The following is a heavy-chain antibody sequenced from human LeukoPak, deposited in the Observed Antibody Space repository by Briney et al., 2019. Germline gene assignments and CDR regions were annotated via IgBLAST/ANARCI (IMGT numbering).Heavy chain of an antibody. CDR1: GGTFSSNA. CDR3: ATKYYGQYYYYYYMDV. J-gene: IGHJ6*03. CDR2: IIPIFGTA. V-gene: IGHV1-69*05. D-gene: IGHD2/OR15-2a*01. Sequence: SVKVSCKASGGTFSSNAISWVRQAPGQGLEWMGGIIPIFGTANYAQKFQGRVTITTDESTSSAYMELSSLRSEDTAVYYCATKYYGQYYYYYYMDVWGEGTTVTVSS.